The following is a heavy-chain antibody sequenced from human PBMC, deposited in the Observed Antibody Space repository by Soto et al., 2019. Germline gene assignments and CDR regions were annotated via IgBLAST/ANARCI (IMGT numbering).Heavy chain of an antibody. V-gene: IGHV4-4*02. CDR3: ARNGIVGSPYYFAY. J-gene: IGHJ4*02. CDR1: GGSISSGNW. CDR2: IFHSGST. Sequence: SETLSLTCAVSGGSISSGNWWSWVRQSPGKGLEWIGEIFHSGSTNYNPSLKSRVTISLDKSKTQFSLKLSSVTAADTAVYYCARNGIVGSPYYFAYWGQGTLVTVSS. D-gene: IGHD1-26*01.